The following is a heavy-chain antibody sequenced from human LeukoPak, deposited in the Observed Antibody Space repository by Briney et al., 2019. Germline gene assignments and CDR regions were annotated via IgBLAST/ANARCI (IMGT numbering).Heavy chain of an antibody. CDR2: ISDSGNTI. D-gene: IGHD5-12*01. CDR1: GFILSDYY. J-gene: IGHJ4*02. Sequence: GGSLRLSCAASGFILSDYYMSWIRQAPGKGLEWVSYISDSGNTIHHATSVKGRFTISRDNAKNSLYLQMNSLRAEDTAVYYCARRMDIVATMTFDYWGQGTLVTVSS. V-gene: IGHV3-11*04. CDR3: ARRMDIVATMTFDY.